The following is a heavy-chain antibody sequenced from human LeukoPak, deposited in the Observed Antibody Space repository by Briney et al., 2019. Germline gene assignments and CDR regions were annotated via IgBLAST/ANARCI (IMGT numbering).Heavy chain of an antibody. J-gene: IGHJ4*02. CDR3: ARHLRGGDYSVPGYYFDY. D-gene: IGHD4-17*01. CDR1: GGSISSYY. CDR2: IYTSGST. Sequence: PSETLSLTCTVSGGSISSYYWSWIRQPAGKGLEWIGRIYTSGSTNYNPSLKSRVTMSVDTSKNQFSLKLSSVTAADTAVYYCARHLRGGDYSVPGYYFDYWGQGTLVTVSS. V-gene: IGHV4-4*07.